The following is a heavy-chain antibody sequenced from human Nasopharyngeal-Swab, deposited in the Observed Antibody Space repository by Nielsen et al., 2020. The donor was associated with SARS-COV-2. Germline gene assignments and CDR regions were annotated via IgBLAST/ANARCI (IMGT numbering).Heavy chain of an antibody. Sequence: ASVQVSCKASGYAFTKYALNWVRQAPGQGLEWMGWINTNTGTPTYAQGFTGRFVFSLDTSVSTAYLQISSLKPEDPGVYYCARGRGSSGYYPTDYWGQGTLVTVSS. CDR1: GYAFTKYA. V-gene: IGHV7-4-1*02. CDR2: INTNTGTP. D-gene: IGHD3-22*01. J-gene: IGHJ4*02. CDR3: ARGRGSSGYYPTDY.